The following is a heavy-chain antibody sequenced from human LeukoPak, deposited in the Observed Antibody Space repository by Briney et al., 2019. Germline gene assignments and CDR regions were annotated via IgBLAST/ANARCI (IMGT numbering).Heavy chain of an antibody. V-gene: IGHV3-23*01. CDR1: GFSFSSYG. Sequence: PGRSLRLSCVASGFSFSSYGMNWVRQAPGKGLEWVSTISDSGANTHYADSVKGRSTISRDNSKSTLYLQMNSLRAEDTAVYYCAKLLWSGKTFDYWGQGTLVTVSS. J-gene: IGHJ4*02. CDR3: AKLLWSGKTFDY. D-gene: IGHD3-3*01. CDR2: ISDSGANT.